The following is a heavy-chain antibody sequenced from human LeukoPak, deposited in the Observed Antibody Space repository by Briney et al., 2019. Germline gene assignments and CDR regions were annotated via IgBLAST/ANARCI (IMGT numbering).Heavy chain of an antibody. Sequence: SVKVSCKASGGTSISYAISWVRQAPGQGLEWMGGIIPIFGTANYAQKFQGRVTITADESTSTAYMELSSLRSEDTAVYYCACGRWLGGLLWGQGTLVTVSS. CDR3: ACGRWLGGLL. D-gene: IGHD5-24*01. CDR2: IIPIFGTA. V-gene: IGHV1-69*13. J-gene: IGHJ4*02. CDR1: GGTSISYA.